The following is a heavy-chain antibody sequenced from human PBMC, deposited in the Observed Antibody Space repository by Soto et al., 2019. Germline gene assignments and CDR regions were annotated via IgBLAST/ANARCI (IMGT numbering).Heavy chain of an antibody. V-gene: IGHV1-69*08. J-gene: IGHJ6*02. CDR2: IIPVLTTT. D-gene: IGHD2-21*02. CDR1: GDTFSSYT. Sequence: QVQLVQSGAEVKMPGSSVKVSCRASGDTFSSYTVNWLRQAPGRGLEWMGRIIPVLTTTDYAQKFRGRVTITADKSTNTVYMELTSLSSDDTAIYYCARRRYCGYDCYHKHCYGMDVWGQGTTVTVAS. CDR3: ARRRYCGYDCYHKHCYGMDV.